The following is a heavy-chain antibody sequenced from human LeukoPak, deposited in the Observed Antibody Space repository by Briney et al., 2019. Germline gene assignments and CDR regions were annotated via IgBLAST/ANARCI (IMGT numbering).Heavy chain of an antibody. J-gene: IGHJ3*01. D-gene: IGHD4-23*01. CDR1: GYSFTRYW. CDR3: ATYRQAVADAFDF. V-gene: IGHV5-51*01. CDR2: TCPGDSDT. Sequence: GESLKISFKTFGYSFTRYWIAWVRPGPGEGVEWVGMTCPGDSDTRYSTSFQAHVTISADSSISTAYLQWRSLKASDSAIYYCATYRQAVADAFDFWGQGTMVIVSS.